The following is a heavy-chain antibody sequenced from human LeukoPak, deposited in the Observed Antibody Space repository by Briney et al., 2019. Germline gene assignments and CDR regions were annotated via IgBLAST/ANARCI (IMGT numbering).Heavy chain of an antibody. J-gene: IGHJ4*02. V-gene: IGHV3-74*01. Sequence: GGSLRLSCAGSGFTFSNYWMHWVRQAPGKGLVWVSRINSDGRSTNYADSVKGRFTISRDNAKNTLYLQMNSLRAEDTAMYYCARVIADNSAYYRNFDFWGQGTLVTVSP. CDR1: GFTFSNYW. D-gene: IGHD3-22*01. CDR3: ARVIADNSAYYRNFDF. CDR2: INSDGRST.